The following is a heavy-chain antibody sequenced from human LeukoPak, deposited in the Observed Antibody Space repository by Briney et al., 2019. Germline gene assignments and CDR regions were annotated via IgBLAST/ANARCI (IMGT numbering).Heavy chain of an antibody. J-gene: IGHJ4*02. CDR2: IKQDGSEK. CDR3: ARGPRTGAYFDY. D-gene: IGHD3-10*01. V-gene: IGHV3-7*03. CDR1: GFTFSGYW. Sequence: GGSLRLSCAASGFTFSGYWMSWVRQAPGKGLEWVANIKQDGSEKYYVDSVKGRFTISRDNAKNSLYLQMNSLRAEDTAVYYCARGPRTGAYFDYWGQGTLVTVSS.